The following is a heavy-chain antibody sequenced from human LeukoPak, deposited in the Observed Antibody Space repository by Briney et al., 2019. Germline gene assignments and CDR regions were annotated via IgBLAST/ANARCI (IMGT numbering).Heavy chain of an antibody. Sequence: GGSLRLSCAASGFTFSTYGMHWVRQAPGKGLEWVAVIWYEGSNKYHADSVKGRFTISRDNSKNTLYLQMNSLRAEDTAVYYCARDPPHDSSGYFAFDIWDQGTMVTVSS. CDR2: IWYEGSNK. CDR1: GFTFSTYG. CDR3: ARDPPHDSSGYFAFDI. V-gene: IGHV3-33*01. J-gene: IGHJ3*02. D-gene: IGHD3-22*01.